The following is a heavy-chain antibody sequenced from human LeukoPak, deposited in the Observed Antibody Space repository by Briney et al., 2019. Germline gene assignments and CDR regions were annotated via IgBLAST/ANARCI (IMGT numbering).Heavy chain of an antibody. D-gene: IGHD3-16*01. J-gene: IGHJ6*03. CDR1: GGSFSGYY. V-gene: IGHV4-59*01. CDR3: ARETSQKGAHYMDV. Sequence: PSETLSLTCGVNGGSFSGYYWNWIRQTPGKGLEWIGYIYCSGSTNYNPSLKSRVTISVDTSKNQFSLKLSSVTAADTAVYYCARETSQKGAHYMDVWGKGTTVTISS. CDR2: IYCSGST.